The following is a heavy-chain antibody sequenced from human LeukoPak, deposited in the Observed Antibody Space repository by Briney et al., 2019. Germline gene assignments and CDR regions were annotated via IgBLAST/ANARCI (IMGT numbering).Heavy chain of an antibody. D-gene: IGHD3-16*01. CDR1: GFTFDDYT. Sequence: GGSLRLSCAASGFTFDDYTMHWVRQAPGKGLEWVSLISWDGGSTYYADSAKGRFTISRDNSKNSLYLQMNSLRTEDTALYYCAKDGAGRGAFDIWGQGTMVTVSS. V-gene: IGHV3-43*01. CDR2: ISWDGGST. J-gene: IGHJ3*02. CDR3: AKDGAGRGAFDI.